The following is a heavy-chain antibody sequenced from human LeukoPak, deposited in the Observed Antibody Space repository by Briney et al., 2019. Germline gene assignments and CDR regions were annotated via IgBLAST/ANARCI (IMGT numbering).Heavy chain of an antibody. CDR3: ARDLNCGGDCFPDY. J-gene: IGHJ4*02. Sequence: EASVTVSCKASGGTFSSYASSWVRQAPEQGLEWMGRIIPILGIANYAQKFQGRVTITADKSTSTAYMELSSLRSEDTAVYYCARDLNCGGDCFPDYWGQGTLVTGSS. V-gene: IGHV1-69*04. D-gene: IGHD2-21*02. CDR1: GGTFSSYA. CDR2: IIPILGIA.